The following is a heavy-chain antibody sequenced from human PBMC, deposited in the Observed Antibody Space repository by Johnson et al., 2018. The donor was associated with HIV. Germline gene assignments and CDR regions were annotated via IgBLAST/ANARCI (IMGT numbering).Heavy chain of an antibody. D-gene: IGHD1-14*01. V-gene: IGHV3-7*01. CDR2: IKQDGSEK. CDR3: ARGDRGGFDL. CDR1: GFTFSSYW. Sequence: VQLVESGGGLVQPGGSLRLSCSASGFTFSSYWMSWVRQAPGKGLEWVANIKQDGSEKYYVDCVKGRFTISRDNAKNRVYLQMDNLRVEDTAVYYCARGDRGGFDLWGQGTMVTVSS. J-gene: IGHJ3*01.